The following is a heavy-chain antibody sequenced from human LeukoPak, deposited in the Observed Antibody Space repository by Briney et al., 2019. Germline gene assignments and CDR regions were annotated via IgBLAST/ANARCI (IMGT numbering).Heavy chain of an antibody. CDR3: ARGRKDLNWFDP. V-gene: IGHV4-39*01. CDR1: GGSISSSDYY. CDR2: SHFSGSS. D-gene: IGHD1-26*01. Sequence: SETLSLTCTVSGGSISSSDYYWGWFRQPPGRGLEWIGASHFSGSSYYNAPLQSRATVSVDTSKNQFSLKVTSVTAADTAVYHCARGRKDLNWFDPWGQGTLVTVSS. J-gene: IGHJ5*02.